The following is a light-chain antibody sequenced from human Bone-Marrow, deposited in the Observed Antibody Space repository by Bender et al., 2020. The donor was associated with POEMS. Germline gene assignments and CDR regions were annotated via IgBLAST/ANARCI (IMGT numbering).Light chain of an antibody. CDR3: AAWDVRLDGWV. CDR1: SSNIGSNT. J-gene: IGLJ3*02. Sequence: QSVLTQPPSASGTPGQRVTISCSGTSSNIGSNTVTWYQQLPGTAPKLLMYTNNQRPSGVPDRFSGSKSGTSASLAISGVQSEDAAEYHCAAWDVRLDGWVFGGGTNLAVL. V-gene: IGLV1-44*01. CDR2: TNN.